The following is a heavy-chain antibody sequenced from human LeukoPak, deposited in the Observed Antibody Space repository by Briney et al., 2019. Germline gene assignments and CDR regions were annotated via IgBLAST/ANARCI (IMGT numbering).Heavy chain of an antibody. CDR3: ARGWSPASSGTEI. D-gene: IGHD6-13*01. CDR2: VYHSGDT. V-gene: IGHV4-4*02. Sequence: SGALSLTCAVSGASIGSSNWWSWVGQPPGKGLEWIGEVYHSGDTNYNPSLRSRVTISADRSNNQFSLRLNSVTAADTAVYYCARGWSPASSGTEIWGQGILVTVSS. CDR1: GASIGSSNW. J-gene: IGHJ4*02.